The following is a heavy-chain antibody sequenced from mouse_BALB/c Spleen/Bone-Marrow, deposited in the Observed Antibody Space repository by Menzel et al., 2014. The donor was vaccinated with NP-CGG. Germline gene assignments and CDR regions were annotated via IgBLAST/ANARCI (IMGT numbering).Heavy chain of an antibody. D-gene: IGHD1-1*01. Sequence: EVRLQQSGAELVKPGVSVKLSCTASGFNIKDTYMHWVKQRPEQGLEWIGRIDPANGNTKYGPKFQGKATITADTSSNTAYLQLSSLTSEDTAVYYCARSYGSSPFDYWSQGTTLTVSS. CDR2: IDPANGNT. CDR3: ARSYGSSPFDY. V-gene: IGHV14-3*02. J-gene: IGHJ2*01. CDR1: GFNIKDTY.